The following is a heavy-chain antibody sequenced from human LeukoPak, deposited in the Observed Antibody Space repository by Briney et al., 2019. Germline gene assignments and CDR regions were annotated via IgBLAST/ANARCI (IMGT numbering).Heavy chain of an antibody. CDR2: INPNSGGT. Sequence: EASVKVSCKASGYTFTGYYMHWVRQAPGQGLEWVGRINPNSGGTNYAQKFQGRVTMTRDTSISTAYMELSRLRSDDTAVYYCARLSIAVAGTDYWGQGTLVTVSS. J-gene: IGHJ4*02. CDR3: ARLSIAVAGTDY. D-gene: IGHD6-19*01. CDR1: GYTFTGYY. V-gene: IGHV1-2*06.